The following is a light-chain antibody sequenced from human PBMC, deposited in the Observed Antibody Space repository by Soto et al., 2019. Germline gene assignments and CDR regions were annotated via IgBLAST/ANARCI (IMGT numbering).Light chain of an antibody. V-gene: IGLV6-57*04. CDR1: SGSIASNY. Sequence: LTQPHSVSESPGKTVTISCTRSSGSIASNYVQWYQQRPGSAPTPVIYEDNERPSGVPDRFSGSIDSSSNSASLTISGLKTDDEADYYCQSYQSGNVVFGGGTKLTVL. CDR3: QSYQSGNVV. CDR2: EDN. J-gene: IGLJ2*01.